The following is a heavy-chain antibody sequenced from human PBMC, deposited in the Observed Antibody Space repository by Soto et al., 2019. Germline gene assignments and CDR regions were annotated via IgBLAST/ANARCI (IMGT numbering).Heavy chain of an antibody. Sequence: EVQLVESGGGLVKPGGSLRLSCGASGFAFITYSMNWVRQAPGKGLEWVSSISSSSSYIYYADSVKGRFTISRDNAKNSLYLQMNSLRAEDTAMYYCARGWELPSSYDMDVRDQGTTVTVSS. J-gene: IGHJ6*02. V-gene: IGHV3-21*06. CDR1: GFAFITYS. CDR2: ISSSSSYI. CDR3: ARGWELPSSYDMDV. D-gene: IGHD1-26*01.